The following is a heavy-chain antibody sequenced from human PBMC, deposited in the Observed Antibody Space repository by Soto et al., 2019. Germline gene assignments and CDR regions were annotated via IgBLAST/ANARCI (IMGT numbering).Heavy chain of an antibody. J-gene: IGHJ5*02. CDR2: INAGNGNT. D-gene: IGHD3-3*01. V-gene: IGHV1-3*01. CDR1: GYTFTSYA. CDR3: AREERFLEWLFSWFDP. Sequence: ASVKVSCTASGYTFTSYAMHWVRQAPGQRLEWMGWINAGNGNTKYSQKFQGRVTITRDTSASTAYMELSSLRSEDTAVYYCAREERFLEWLFSWFDPWGQGTLVTVSS.